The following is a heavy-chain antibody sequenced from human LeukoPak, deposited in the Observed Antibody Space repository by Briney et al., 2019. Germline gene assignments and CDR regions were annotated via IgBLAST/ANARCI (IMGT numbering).Heavy chain of an antibody. V-gene: IGHV4-34*01. CDR2: IYYSGST. CDR1: GGSFSGYY. D-gene: IGHD3-10*01. Sequence: SETLSLTCAVYGGSFSGYYWSWIRQPPGKGLEWIGSIYYSGSTYYNPSLKSRVTISVDTSKNQFSLNLSPVTAADTAVYYCARRPRGVIIKTWFDSWGQGTLVTVSS. CDR3: ARRPRGVIIKTWFDS. J-gene: IGHJ5*01.